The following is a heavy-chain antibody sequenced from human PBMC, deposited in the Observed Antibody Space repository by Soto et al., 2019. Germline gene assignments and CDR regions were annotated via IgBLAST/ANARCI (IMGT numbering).Heavy chain of an antibody. CDR2: IYHSGST. CDR3: ACLFTRIAGAGSTPPCY. V-gene: IGHV4-4*02. D-gene: IGHD6-19*01. CDR1: GVSIISSNW. Sequence: PSETLSLTCAVSGVSIISSNWLSWVRQPPGKGLEWIGEIYHSGSTNYSPSLKSRVTISVDTSKNQFSLKLRSVTAADTAVYYCACLFTRIAGAGSTPPCYWGQGTLVTVS. J-gene: IGHJ4*02.